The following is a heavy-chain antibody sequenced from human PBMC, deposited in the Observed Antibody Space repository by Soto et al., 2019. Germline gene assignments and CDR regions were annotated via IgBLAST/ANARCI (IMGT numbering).Heavy chain of an antibody. CDR1: GYTFTSYG. J-gene: IGHJ6*02. CDR2: ISAYNGNT. Sequence: ASVKVSCTASGYTFTSYGISWVRQAPGQGLEWMGWISAYNGNTNYAQKLQGRVTMTTDTSTSTAYMELRSLRSDDTAVYYCARNLAVDYYYVRYGRLGPRDHGHRLL. V-gene: IGHV1-18*01. CDR3: ARNLAVDYYYVRYGR.